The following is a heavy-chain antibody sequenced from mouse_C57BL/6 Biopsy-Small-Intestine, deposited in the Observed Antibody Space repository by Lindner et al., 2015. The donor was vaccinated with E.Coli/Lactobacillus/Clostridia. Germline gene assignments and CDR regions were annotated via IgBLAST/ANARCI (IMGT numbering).Heavy chain of an antibody. V-gene: IGHV1-80*01. J-gene: IGHJ3*01. CDR1: GYAFSSYW. CDR3: ARHEGLYSNLAWFAY. D-gene: IGHD2-5*01. Sequence: VQLQESGAELVKPGASVKISCKASGYAFSSYWMNWVKQRPGKGLEWIGQIYPGDGDTNYNGKFKGKATLTADKSSSTVYMEHSRLTSEDSAVYFCARHEGLYSNLAWFAYWGQGTLVTVSA. CDR2: IYPGDGDT.